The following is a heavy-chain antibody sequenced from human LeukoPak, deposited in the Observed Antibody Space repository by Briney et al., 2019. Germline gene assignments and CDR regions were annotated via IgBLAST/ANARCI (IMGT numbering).Heavy chain of an antibody. J-gene: IGHJ3*02. CDR2: VSYSGSP. V-gene: IGHV4-39*07. CDR1: GASINIYTYY. CDR3: ARDRRARFYAFDI. Sequence: TSETLSLTCTVSGASINIYTYYWGWLRQPPGKGLEWIGSVSYSGSPYYNPSLTSRATISVDTSRNQVSLKLTSVTAADTAVYYCARDRRARFYAFDIWGQGTMVTVSS.